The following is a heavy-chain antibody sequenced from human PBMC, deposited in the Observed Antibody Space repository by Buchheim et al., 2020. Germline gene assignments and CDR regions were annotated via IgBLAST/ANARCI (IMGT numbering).Heavy chain of an antibody. CDR3: ASNAFIVVVESSWFDP. D-gene: IGHD2-2*01. CDR1: GFTFSSYA. Sequence: EVQLLESGGDLVQPGGSLRLSCAASGFTFSSYAMSWVRQAPGKGLEWVSAISGSGGSTYYADSVKGRFTISRDNSKNKLYLQMNSLRAEDTAVYYCASNAFIVVVESSWFDPWGQGTL. J-gene: IGHJ5*02. V-gene: IGHV3-23*01. CDR2: ISGSGGST.